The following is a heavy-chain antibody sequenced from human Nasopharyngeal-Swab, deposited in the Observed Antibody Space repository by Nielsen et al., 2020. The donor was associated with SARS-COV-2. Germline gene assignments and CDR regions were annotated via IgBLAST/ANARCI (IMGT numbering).Heavy chain of an antibody. D-gene: IGHD6-13*01. J-gene: IGHJ4*02. CDR2: IYYSGST. CDR3: ARIAAAGIFDY. V-gene: IGHV4-31*02. Sequence: WIRQPPGKGLEWIAYIYYSGSTYYNPSLKSRVTISVDTSKNQFSLKLSSVTAADTAVCYCARIAAAGIFDYWGQGTLVTVSS.